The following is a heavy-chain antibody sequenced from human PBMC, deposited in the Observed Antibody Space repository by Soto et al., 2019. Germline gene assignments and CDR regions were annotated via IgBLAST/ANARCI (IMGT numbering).Heavy chain of an antibody. D-gene: IGHD2-15*01. Sequence: QVQLVQSGAEVKKPGSSVKVSCKASGGTFSSYAISWVRQAPGQGLEWMGGIIPIFGTANYAQKFQGRVTITEDESTSTADMELSGLRSEDTAVYYCARESRYCSGGSCYFLPGIDYWGQGTLVTVAS. CDR1: GGTFSSYA. V-gene: IGHV1-69*12. CDR3: ARESRYCSGGSCYFLPGIDY. J-gene: IGHJ4*02. CDR2: IIPIFGTA.